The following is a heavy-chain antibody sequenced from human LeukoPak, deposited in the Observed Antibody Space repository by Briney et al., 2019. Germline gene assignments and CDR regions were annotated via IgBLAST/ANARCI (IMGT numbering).Heavy chain of an antibody. Sequence: PGGSLRLSCAASGFTFSSYGMHWFPQAPGKGLEWVAVISYDGSNKYYADSVKGRFTISRDNSKNTLYLQMNSLRAEDTAVYYCAKDAVVADSYYFDYWGQGTLVTVSS. CDR2: ISYDGSNK. D-gene: IGHD2-15*01. V-gene: IGHV3-30*18. CDR1: GFTFSSYG. CDR3: AKDAVVADSYYFDY. J-gene: IGHJ4*02.